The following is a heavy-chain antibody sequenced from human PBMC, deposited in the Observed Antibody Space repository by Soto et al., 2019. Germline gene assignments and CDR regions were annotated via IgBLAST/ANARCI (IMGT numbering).Heavy chain of an antibody. CDR1: GGSVNGYY. J-gene: IGHJ5*02. V-gene: IGHV4-34*02. CDR3: ATRITVFGLLIPPFDP. Sequence: QVHLQQWGAGLLKPSETLSLTCAVYGGSVNGYYWNRIRQPPGKGLEWIGEINHTGGTHFNPSLKSRVTMSVDTSKNQYSLRLSSVTAADTAIYYCATRITVFGLLIPPFDPWGQGTQVTVSS. D-gene: IGHD3-3*01. CDR2: INHTGGT.